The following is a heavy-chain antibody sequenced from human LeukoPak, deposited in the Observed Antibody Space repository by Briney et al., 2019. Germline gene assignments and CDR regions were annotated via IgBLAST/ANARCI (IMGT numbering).Heavy chain of an antibody. Sequence: ASVKVSCKASGYTFTGFYIHWVRQAPGQGPEWMGWIYPNSGVTNDAQKFQGRVSLTRDTSISTAYMELSGLTSDDTAVYYCARNGIAVAGYDYWGQGTVVTVSS. CDR3: ARNGIAVAGYDY. J-gene: IGHJ4*02. CDR2: IYPNSGVT. V-gene: IGHV1-2*02. D-gene: IGHD6-19*01. CDR1: GYTFTGFY.